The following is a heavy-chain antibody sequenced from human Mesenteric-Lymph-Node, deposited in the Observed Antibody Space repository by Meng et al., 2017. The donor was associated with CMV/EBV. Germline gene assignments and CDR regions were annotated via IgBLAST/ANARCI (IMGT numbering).Heavy chain of an antibody. D-gene: IGHD6-19*01. V-gene: IGHV4-59*01. CDR1: GGSFSDYY. J-gene: IGHJ4*02. Sequence: SETLSLTCTVSGGSFSDYYWTWIRQPPGKGLEWIGHIYSSGSTYHNPSLKSRVILSIDTSKNQFSLKLSSVTAADTAVYFCARLHWLVYYFDYWGQGTMVTVSS. CDR2: IYSSGST. CDR3: ARLHWLVYYFDY.